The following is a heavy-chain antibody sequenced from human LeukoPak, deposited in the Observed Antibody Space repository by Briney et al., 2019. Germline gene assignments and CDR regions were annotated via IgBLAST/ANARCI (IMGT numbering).Heavy chain of an antibody. D-gene: IGHD3-22*01. CDR1: GFTVSSNY. CDR3: ARGGPYYYDSSGYYSPFDY. CDR2: IYSGGST. V-gene: IGHV3-53*01. Sequence: GGSLRLSCAASGFTVSSNYMSWVRQAPGKGLEWVSVIYSGGSTYYADSVKGRFTISRDNSKNTLYLQMNSLRAEDTAVYYCARGGPYYYDSSGYYSPFDYWGREPWSPSPQ. J-gene: IGHJ4*02.